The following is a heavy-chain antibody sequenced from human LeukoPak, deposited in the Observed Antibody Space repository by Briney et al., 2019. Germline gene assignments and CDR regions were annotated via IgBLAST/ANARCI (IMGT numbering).Heavy chain of an antibody. V-gene: IGHV4-34*01. J-gene: IGHJ4*02. CDR2: INHSGST. Sequence: SETLSLTCAVYGGSFSGYYWSWIRQPPGKGLERIGEINHSGSTNYNPSLKSRVTISVDTSKNQFSLKLSSVTAADTAVYYCASGRDGYNYGYWGQGTLVTVSS. D-gene: IGHD5-24*01. CDR1: GGSFSGYY. CDR3: ASGRDGYNYGY.